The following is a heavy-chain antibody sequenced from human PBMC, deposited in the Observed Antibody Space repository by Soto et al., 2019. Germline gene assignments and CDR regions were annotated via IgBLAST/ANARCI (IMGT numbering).Heavy chain of an antibody. Sequence: EVQLVQSGAEVKKPGESLKISCRGSGFSFTTYWIGWVRQMPGKGLEWMAIIYPGDSSTRYSPSLQGQVTISADKSVSSAYLQCSSLKASDTGMYYCAVRGYLATFLYWGQGTLVTVSS. J-gene: IGHJ4*02. V-gene: IGHV5-51*01. CDR1: GFSFTTYW. CDR3: AVRGYLATFLY. CDR2: IYPGDSST. D-gene: IGHD5-12*01.